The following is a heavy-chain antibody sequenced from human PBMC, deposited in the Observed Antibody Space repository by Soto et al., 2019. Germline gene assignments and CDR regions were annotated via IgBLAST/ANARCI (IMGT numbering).Heavy chain of an antibody. CDR1: GYTFTNYG. J-gene: IGHJ5*02. CDR2: IVTYNGNT. CDR3: ARGHKSSGWRGKWFDA. V-gene: IGHV1-18*01. Sequence: QVQLVQSGAEVKKPGASVKVSCKAAGYTFTNYGISWVRQAPGQGLEWMGWIVTYNGNTQSTQKLQGRVTMTTDTATSTAYMEQRSLRSDDTDVYYCARGHKSSGWRGKWFDAWGQGTMVTVSS. D-gene: IGHD6-19*01.